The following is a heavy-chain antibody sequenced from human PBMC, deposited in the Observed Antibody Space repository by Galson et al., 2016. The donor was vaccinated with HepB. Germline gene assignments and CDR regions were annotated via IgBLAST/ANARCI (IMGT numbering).Heavy chain of an antibody. V-gene: IGHV3-7*03. J-gene: IGHJ4*02. Sequence: SLRLSCAASGFTFSPYWLSWVRQAPGEGLEYVATIKPDGSEEYYVDSVKGRFTISRDNAKNSMYLQMNSLRVDDTAVYFCARQGAYFFDYWGRGTLVTVSS. CDR2: IKPDGSEE. D-gene: IGHD3-16*01. CDR1: GFTFSPYW. CDR3: ARQGAYFFDY.